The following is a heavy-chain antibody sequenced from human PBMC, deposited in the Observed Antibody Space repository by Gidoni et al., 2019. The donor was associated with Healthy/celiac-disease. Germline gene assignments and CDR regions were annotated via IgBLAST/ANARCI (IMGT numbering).Heavy chain of an antibody. CDR3: ARGSGEWLLFQY. Sequence: QVQLQESGPGLVKPSQTLSLTCAVSGGSISSGGYSWSWIRQPPGKGLEWIGYIYYSGSTYYNPSLKSRVTISVDTSKNQFSLKLSSVTAADTAVYYCARGSGEWLLFQYWGQGTLVTVSS. CDR2: IYYSGST. V-gene: IGHV4-30-4*07. CDR1: GGSISSGGYS. D-gene: IGHD3-3*01. J-gene: IGHJ1*01.